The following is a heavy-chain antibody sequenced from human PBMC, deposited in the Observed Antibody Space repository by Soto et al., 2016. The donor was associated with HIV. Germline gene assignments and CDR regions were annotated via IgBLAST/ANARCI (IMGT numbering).Heavy chain of an antibody. V-gene: IGHV3-23*01. J-gene: IGHJ6*03. CDR1: GFTFSSYA. D-gene: IGHD4-17*01. CDR2: ISGSGGST. Sequence: EVQLLESGGGLVQPGGSLRLSCAASGFTFSSYAMSWVRQAPGKGLEWVSAISGSGGSTYYADSVKGRFTISRDNSKNTLYLQMNSLRAEDTAVYYCAKGATVTTPLYYYYMDVWGKGTTVTVSS. CDR3: AKGATVTTPLYYYYMDV.